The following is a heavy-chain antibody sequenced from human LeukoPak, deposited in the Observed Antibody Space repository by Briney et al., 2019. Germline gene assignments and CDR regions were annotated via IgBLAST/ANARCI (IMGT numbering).Heavy chain of an antibody. D-gene: IGHD3-22*01. Sequence: ASVKVSCKASGYTFTGYYMHWVRQAPGQGLEWMGWINPNSGGTNYAQKFQGRVTMTRDTSISTAYMELGRLRSDDTAVYYCARATDSSGYFLDYWGQGTLVTVSS. CDR3: ARATDSSGYFLDY. J-gene: IGHJ4*02. CDR2: INPNSGGT. CDR1: GYTFTGYY. V-gene: IGHV1-2*02.